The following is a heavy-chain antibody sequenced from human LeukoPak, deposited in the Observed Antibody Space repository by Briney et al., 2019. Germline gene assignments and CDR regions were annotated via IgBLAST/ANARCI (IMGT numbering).Heavy chain of an antibody. V-gene: IGHV5-51*01. CDR1: GYSFTSYW. CDR2: IYPGDSDT. Sequence: VESLKISCKGSGYSFTSYWIGWVRQMPGKGLEWMGIIYPGDSDTRYSPSFQAQVTISADKSIRTAYLQWRSLNGSDTAMFYCASLVGTDGFDIWGQGKMGTVTS. J-gene: IGHJ3*02. D-gene: IGHD2-21*02. CDR3: ASLVGTDGFDI.